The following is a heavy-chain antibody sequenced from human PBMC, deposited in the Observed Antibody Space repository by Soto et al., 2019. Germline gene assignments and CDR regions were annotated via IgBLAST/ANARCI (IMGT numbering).Heavy chain of an antibody. CDR1: GFTFSSYG. D-gene: IGHD3-10*01. J-gene: IGHJ6*02. CDR2: IWYDGSNK. V-gene: IGHV3-33*01. CDR3: ARDLLSGRGNYYYGMDV. Sequence: TGGSLRLSCAASGFTFSSYGMHWVRQAPGKGLEWVAVIWYDGSNKYYADSVKGRFTISRDNSKNTLYLQMNSLRAEDTAVYYCARDLLSGRGNYYYGMDVWGQGTTVTVSS.